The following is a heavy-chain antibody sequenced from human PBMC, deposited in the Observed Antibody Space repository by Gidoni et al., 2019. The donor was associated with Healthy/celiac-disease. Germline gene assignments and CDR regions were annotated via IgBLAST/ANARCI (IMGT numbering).Heavy chain of an antibody. D-gene: IGHD2-2*01. CDR2: IYYSGST. CDR1: GCSISSGGYY. J-gene: IGHJ3*02. Sequence: QVQLQESGPGLAKPSQTLSLTCTVSGCSISSGGYYWSWIRQHPGKGLEWIGYIYYSGSTYYNPSFNSRVTISVDTSKNQFSLKLSSVTAADTAVYYCAREGDIVVVPANHAFDIWGQGTMVTVSS. V-gene: IGHV4-31*03. CDR3: AREGDIVVVPANHAFDI.